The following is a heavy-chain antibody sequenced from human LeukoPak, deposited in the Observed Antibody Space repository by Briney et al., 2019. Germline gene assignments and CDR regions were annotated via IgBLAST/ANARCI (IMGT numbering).Heavy chain of an antibody. V-gene: IGHV5-51*01. J-gene: IGHJ4*02. CDR1: GSTFTSHW. CDR3: AGRTAAGYYFDY. Sequence: GASLQISCKASGSTFTSHWIGWVRQMPGKGLEWMGVIYPADSETTYSPSFQGQVTISADKSISTAYLQWSSLKASDTAMYYCAGRTAAGYYFDYWGQGTLVTVSS. D-gene: IGHD6-13*01. CDR2: IYPADSET.